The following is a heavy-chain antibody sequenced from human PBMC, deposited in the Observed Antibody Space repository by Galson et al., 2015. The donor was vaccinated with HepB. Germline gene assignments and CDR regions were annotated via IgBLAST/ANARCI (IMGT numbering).Heavy chain of an antibody. CDR3: ASRTGDSSGYYYGFNY. CDR2: IIPILGIA. CDR1: GGTFSSYT. J-gene: IGHJ4*02. Sequence: SVKVSCKASGGTFSSYTISWVRQAPGQGLEWMGRIIPILGIANYAQKFQGRVTITADKSTSTAYMELSSLRSGDTAVYYCASRTGDSSGYYYGFNYWGQGTLVTVSS. V-gene: IGHV1-69*02. D-gene: IGHD3-22*01.